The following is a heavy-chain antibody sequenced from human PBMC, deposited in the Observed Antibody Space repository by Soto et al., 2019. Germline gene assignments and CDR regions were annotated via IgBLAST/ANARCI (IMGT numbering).Heavy chain of an antibody. CDR3: AKDSRLPGFGLLIHAFDI. J-gene: IGHJ3*02. CDR2: ISGSLGSA. D-gene: IGHD3-3*01. Sequence: GGSLRLSCAVSGFTLNDYAMSWVRQAPGKGLEWVSTISGSLGSAYYAASVEGRFTISRDNSNNTLYLQMNSLRVEDTATYYCAKDSRLPGFGLLIHAFDIWGHGTMVTVSS. CDR1: GFTLNDYA. V-gene: IGHV3-23*01.